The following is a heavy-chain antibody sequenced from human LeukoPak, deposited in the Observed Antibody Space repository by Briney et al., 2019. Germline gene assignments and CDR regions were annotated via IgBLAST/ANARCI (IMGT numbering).Heavy chain of an antibody. Sequence: GGSLRLSCAASRFTFSSYEMNWVRQAPGKGLEWVSYISSSDSTIYYADSVKGRFTISRDNAKSSVYLQINSLRAEDTAVYYCVGGIGWQPDYWGQGTLVTVSS. CDR2: ISSSDSTI. CDR1: RFTFSSYE. V-gene: IGHV3-48*03. CDR3: VGGIGWQPDY. J-gene: IGHJ4*02. D-gene: IGHD6-19*01.